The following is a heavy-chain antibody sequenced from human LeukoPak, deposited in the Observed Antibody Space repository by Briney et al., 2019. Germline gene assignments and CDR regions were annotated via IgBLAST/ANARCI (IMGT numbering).Heavy chain of an antibody. CDR3: ARHRGYSYGPADY. D-gene: IGHD5-18*01. CDR1: GGSISSSSYY. J-gene: IGHJ4*02. Sequence: SETLSLTCTVSGGSISSSSYYWGWIRQPPGKGLEWIGSIYYSGSTYYNPSLKSRVTISVDTSKNQFSLELSSVTAADTAVYYCARHRGYSYGPADYWGQGTLVTVSS. CDR2: IYYSGST. V-gene: IGHV4-39*01.